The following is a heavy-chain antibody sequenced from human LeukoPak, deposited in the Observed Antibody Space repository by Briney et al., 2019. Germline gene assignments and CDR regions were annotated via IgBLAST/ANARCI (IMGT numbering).Heavy chain of an antibody. J-gene: IGHJ4*02. V-gene: IGHV3-23*01. D-gene: IGHD6-19*01. CDR3: AKVKPISGWGDYYFDY. CDR2: ISGSGGST. CDR1: GFTFSSYA. Sequence: PGGSLRLSCAASGFTFSSYAMSWVRQAPGKGLEWVSAISGSGGSTYYADSVKGRFTISRDNSKNTLYLQMNSLRAEDTAVYYCAKVKPISGWGDYYFDYWGQGTLVTVSS.